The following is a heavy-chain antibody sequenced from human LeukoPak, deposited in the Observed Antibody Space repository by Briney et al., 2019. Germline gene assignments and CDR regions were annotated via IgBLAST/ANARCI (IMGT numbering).Heavy chain of an antibody. CDR2: IYYSGST. D-gene: IGHD3-16*02. CDR1: GGSISSGGYY. V-gene: IGHV4-31*03. J-gene: IGHJ4*02. Sequence: PSETLSLTCTVSGGSISSGGYYWSWIRQHPGKGLEWIGFIYYSGSTYYNPSLKSRVTFSVDTSKNQFSLKLSSVNAADTAVYYCARAVYDYIWGSYRFDYWGQGTLVTVAS. CDR3: ARAVYDYIWGSYRFDY.